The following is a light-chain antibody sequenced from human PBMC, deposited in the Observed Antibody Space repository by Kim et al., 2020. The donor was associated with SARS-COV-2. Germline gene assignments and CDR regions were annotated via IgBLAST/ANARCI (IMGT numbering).Light chain of an antibody. Sequence: SASVGDRVTIPCRASQSISSWLAWYQQKPGKAPNLLIYDASSLESGVPSRFSGRGSGTEFTLTISSLQPDDFATYYCQQYDTDPNTFGQGTKLEI. CDR2: DAS. CDR3: QQYDTDPNT. V-gene: IGKV1-5*01. CDR1: QSISSW. J-gene: IGKJ2*01.